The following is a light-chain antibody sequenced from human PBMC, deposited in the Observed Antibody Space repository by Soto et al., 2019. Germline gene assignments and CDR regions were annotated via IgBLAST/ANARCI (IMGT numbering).Light chain of an antibody. J-gene: IGLJ2*01. CDR1: SSDVGGYNY. CDR3: SSCTSSSTLYVV. Sequence: QSALTQPASVSGSPGQSITISCTGTSSDVGGYNYVSWYQQHPGKAPKLMIYDVSNRPSGVSNRFSGSKSGNTASLTISGLQAEDKADYYCSSCTSSSTLYVVFGGGTKLTVL. V-gene: IGLV2-14*01. CDR2: DVS.